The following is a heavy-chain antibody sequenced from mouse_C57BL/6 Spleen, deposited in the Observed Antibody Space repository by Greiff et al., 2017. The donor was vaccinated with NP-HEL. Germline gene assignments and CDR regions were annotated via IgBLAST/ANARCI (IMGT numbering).Heavy chain of an antibody. CDR2: IYPGDGDT. D-gene: IGHD2-4*01. CDR1: GYAFSSYW. CDR3: ARSPMITRAMVY. Sequence: ESGAELVKPGASVKISCKASGYAFSSYWMNWVKQRPGKGLEWIGQIYPGDGDTNYNGKFKGKATLTADKSSSTAYMQLSSLTSEDSAVYFCARSPMITRAMVYWGQGTSVTVSS. V-gene: IGHV1-80*01. J-gene: IGHJ4*01.